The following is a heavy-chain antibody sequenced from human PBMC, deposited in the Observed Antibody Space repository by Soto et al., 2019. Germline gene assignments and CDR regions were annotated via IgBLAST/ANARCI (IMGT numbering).Heavy chain of an antibody. D-gene: IGHD2-2*01. J-gene: IGHJ5*02. CDR2: ISGSGGST. CDR3: SKPVVPAGRWFEP. Sequence: GGSLRLSCAASGFTFSSYAMNWVRQAPGKGLEWVSSISGSGGSTYFADSVKGRFTISRDNSKNTLYLQMNSLRAGDTAVYYCSKPVVPAGRWFEPWGQGTPVTVSS. V-gene: IGHV3-23*01. CDR1: GFTFSSYA.